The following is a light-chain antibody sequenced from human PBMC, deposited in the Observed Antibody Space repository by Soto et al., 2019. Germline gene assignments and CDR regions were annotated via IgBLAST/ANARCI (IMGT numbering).Light chain of an antibody. Sequence: EIVLTQSPATLSLSPGERVTLYCRARQSVSNSLAWYQQKPGQPPRLLIYDVSNRATGIPARFSGSGSGTDFTLTITSLEPEDFAVYFCHQRYNWPRVTFGQGTRLEIK. V-gene: IGKV3-11*01. CDR2: DVS. J-gene: IGKJ5*01. CDR3: HQRYNWPRVT. CDR1: QSVSNS.